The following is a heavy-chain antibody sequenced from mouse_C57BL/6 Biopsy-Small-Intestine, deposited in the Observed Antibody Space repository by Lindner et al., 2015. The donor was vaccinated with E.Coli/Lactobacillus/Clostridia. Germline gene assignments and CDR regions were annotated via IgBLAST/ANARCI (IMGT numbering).Heavy chain of an antibody. D-gene: IGHD2-2*01. J-gene: IGHJ1*03. CDR2: IYPGDGNI. Sequence: VQLQESGPELVKPGASVKISCKASGYAFSSSWMNWVKQRPGKGLEWIGRIYPGDGNINYNGKFKGKATLTADKSSTTAYVQLSSLTSEDSAVYFCARSGHGYYGYFDVWGTGTTVTVSS. CDR1: GYAFSSSW. CDR3: ARSGHGYYGYFDV. V-gene: IGHV1-82*01.